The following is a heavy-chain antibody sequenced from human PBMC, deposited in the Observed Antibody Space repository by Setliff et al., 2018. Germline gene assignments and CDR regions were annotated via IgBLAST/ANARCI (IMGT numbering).Heavy chain of an antibody. Sequence: PSETLSLSCEGSGLTLSHYWMHWVRQGPGKGLVWVSYNFDGTSTNYADSVKGRFTISRDNAKNTVYLQMNRLRADDTAVYYCIRDWGEAGSTNAFDIWGQGTVVTVSS. CDR3: IRDWGEAGSTNAFDI. J-gene: IGHJ3*02. CDR1: GLTLSHYW. V-gene: IGHV3-74*01. D-gene: IGHD1-26*01. CDR2: NFDGTST.